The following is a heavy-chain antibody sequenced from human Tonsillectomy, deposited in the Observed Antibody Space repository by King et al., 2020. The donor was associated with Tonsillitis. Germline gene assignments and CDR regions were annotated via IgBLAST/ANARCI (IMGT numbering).Heavy chain of an antibody. Sequence: VQLQESGPGLVKPSETLSLTCTVSDGSISSYYRSWIRRPPGKGLEWIGYIYYTGSTNYNPSLKSRVTISVDTPKNQISLNLTSVTAADTAVYYCARVPPVAGNKYYFDYWGQGTLVTVSS. CDR3: ARVPPVAGNKYYFDY. CDR2: IYYTGST. J-gene: IGHJ4*02. CDR1: DGSISSYY. D-gene: IGHD6-19*01. V-gene: IGHV4-59*01.